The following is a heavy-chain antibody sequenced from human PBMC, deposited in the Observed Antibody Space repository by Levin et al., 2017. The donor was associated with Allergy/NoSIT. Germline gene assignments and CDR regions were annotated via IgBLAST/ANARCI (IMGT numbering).Heavy chain of an antibody. V-gene: IGHV3-30-3*01. CDR3: ARGIHLRFGELLSAGDY. Sequence: GESLKISCAASGFSFSNYAMHWVRQAPGKGLEWVAVISYDGGNKYYADSVKGRFTISRDNSKNTLYLQMNSLRAEDTALYYCARGIHLRFGELLSAGDYWGQGTLVTVSS. CDR2: ISYDGGNK. J-gene: IGHJ4*02. D-gene: IGHD3-10*01. CDR1: GFSFSNYA.